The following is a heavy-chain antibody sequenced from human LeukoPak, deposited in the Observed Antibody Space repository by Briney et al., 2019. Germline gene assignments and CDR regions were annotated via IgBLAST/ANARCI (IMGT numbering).Heavy chain of an antibody. CDR2: ISNSGDTT. D-gene: IGHD1-26*01. V-gene: IGHV3-23*01. CDR3: AIGWELHRFGY. Sequence: QPGGSLKLSCAASGFTFRSYAMNWVRPAPGKGLEWVSGISNSGDTTYYADSVKGRFSISRDNSKNTLYLQMDSLRAEDTAVYYCAIGWELHRFGYWGQGTLVTVSS. CDR1: GFTFRSYA. J-gene: IGHJ4*02.